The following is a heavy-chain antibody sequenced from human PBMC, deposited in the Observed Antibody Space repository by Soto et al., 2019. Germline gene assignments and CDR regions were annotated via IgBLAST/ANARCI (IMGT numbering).Heavy chain of an antibody. J-gene: IGHJ6*02. CDR1: GFTFSSYA. CDR3: AKDPHSSSSPYYYYYGMDV. V-gene: IGHV3-23*01. D-gene: IGHD6-6*01. CDR2: ISGSGGST. Sequence: PGGSLRLSCAASGFTFSSYAMSWVRQAPGKGLEWVSAISGSGGSTYCADSVKGRFTISRDNSKNSLYLQMNSLRAADTAVYYCAKDPHSSSSPYYYYYGMDVWGQGTTVTVSS.